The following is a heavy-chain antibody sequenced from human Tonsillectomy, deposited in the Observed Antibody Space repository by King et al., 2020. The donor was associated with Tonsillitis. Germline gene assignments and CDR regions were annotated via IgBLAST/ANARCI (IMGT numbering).Heavy chain of an antibody. V-gene: IGHV3-30*02. Sequence: VQLVESGGGVVQPGGSLRLSCAASGFTFSNYGMHWVRQAPGKGPEWVAFIRSDGSNKFYADSVKGRFVIFRDNSKNTLYLKMNSLRAKDTAVYYCAKGGDGFGSWGQGTLVTVSS. J-gene: IGHJ5*01. CDR3: AKGGDGFGS. CDR1: GFTFSNYG. D-gene: IGHD3-10*01. CDR2: IRSDGSNK.